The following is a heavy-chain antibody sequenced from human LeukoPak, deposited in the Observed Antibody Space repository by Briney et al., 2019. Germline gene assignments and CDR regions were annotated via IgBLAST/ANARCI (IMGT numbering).Heavy chain of an antibody. V-gene: IGHV3-7*01. CDR1: GFTFSNYW. J-gene: IGHJ4*02. CDR2: IKPDGSDR. CDR3: ARGGHRQKEF. Sequence: SGGSLRLSCAASGFTFSNYWMTWVRQSPGKGLEWVAIIKPDGSDRYSVDSEKGRFTVSRDNAKNSLYLQMSSLRAGDTAVYYCARGGHRQKEFWGQGTLVTVSS. D-gene: IGHD3-10*01.